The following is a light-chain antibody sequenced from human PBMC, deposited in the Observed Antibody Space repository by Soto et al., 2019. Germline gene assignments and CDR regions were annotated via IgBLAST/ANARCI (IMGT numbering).Light chain of an antibody. CDR1: SSDIGAYNY. Sequence: QSALTQPASVSASPGQSITISCTGTSSDIGAYNYVSWYQQYPGKAPKVMIFQVNNRPSGVSNRFSGSKSGNTASLTISGLQPDDEADYFCSSYTSTTTHVIFGGGTQLTVL. V-gene: IGLV2-14*01. CDR2: QVN. CDR3: SSYTSTTTHVI. J-gene: IGLJ2*01.